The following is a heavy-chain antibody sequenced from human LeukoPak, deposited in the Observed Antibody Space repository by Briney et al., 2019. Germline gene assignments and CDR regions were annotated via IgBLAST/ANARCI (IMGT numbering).Heavy chain of an antibody. V-gene: IGHV3-7*01. CDR2: IKTDGSET. CDR3: VSAIRGSPIDY. Sequence: GGXLXLSCXASGXSFSNYXXGWVRQAPGKGLACVANIKTDGSETYYVDSVKGRFTISRDNAKNSLFLQMNSLRAEDTAIYYCVSAIRGSPIDYWGQGTLVSVPS. J-gene: IGHJ4*02. D-gene: IGHD3-10*01. CDR1: GXSFSNYX.